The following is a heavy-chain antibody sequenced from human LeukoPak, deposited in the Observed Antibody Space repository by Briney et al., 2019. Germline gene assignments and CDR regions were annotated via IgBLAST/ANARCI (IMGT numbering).Heavy chain of an antibody. D-gene: IGHD6-13*01. CDR3: ASGQTYSSSWQGDYYYGMDV. J-gene: IGHJ6*02. CDR1: GYTFIDYY. CDR2: INPSSGGT. V-gene: IGHV1-2*06. Sequence: ASVKVSCKASGYTFIDYYMHWVRQAPGQGLEWMGRINPSSGGTNYAQKFQGRVTITADESTSTAYMELSSLRSEDTAVYYCASGQTYSSSWQGDYYYGMDVWGQGTTVTVSS.